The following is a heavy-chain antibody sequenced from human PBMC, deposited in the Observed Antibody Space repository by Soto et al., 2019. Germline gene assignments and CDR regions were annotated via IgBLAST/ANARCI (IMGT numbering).Heavy chain of an antibody. Sequence: GASVKVSCKASGGTFSSYAINWVRQAPGQGLEWMGGIIPISGTANYAQKFQGRVTITADESTSTAYMELSSLTSDDTAKYYCAKNGQPPYYYYGMDVWGQGTTVTV. CDR2: IIPISGTA. J-gene: IGHJ6*02. CDR3: AKNGQPPYYYYGMDV. D-gene: IGHD2-8*01. V-gene: IGHV1-69*13. CDR1: GGTFSSYA.